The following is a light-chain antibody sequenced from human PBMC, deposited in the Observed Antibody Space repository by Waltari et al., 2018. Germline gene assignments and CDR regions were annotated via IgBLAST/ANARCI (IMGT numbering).Light chain of an antibody. CDR3: QHYLRLPAT. Sequence: EIVLTQSPGTLSLSPGERATLSCRARQSVTRTLAWYQQKPGQAPRLLIYGASNRANGIPDRCSGSGSGTDFSLTISRLEPEDFAVYYCQHYLRLPATFGQGTKVEIK. J-gene: IGKJ1*01. CDR2: GAS. CDR1: QSVTRT. V-gene: IGKV3-20*01.